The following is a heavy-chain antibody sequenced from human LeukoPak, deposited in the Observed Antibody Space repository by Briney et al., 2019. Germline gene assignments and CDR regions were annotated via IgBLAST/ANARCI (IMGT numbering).Heavy chain of an antibody. J-gene: IGHJ4*02. CDR2: IYYSGST. V-gene: IGHV4-31*03. CDR3: ARVNDVVAGGEIDY. Sequence: SQTLSLTCTVSGGSISSGGYYWSWIRQHPGKGLEWSGYIYYSGSTYYNPSLKSRVTISVDTSKNQFSLKLSSVTAADTAVYYCARVNDVVAGGEIDYWGQGTLVTVSS. D-gene: IGHD2-2*01. CDR1: GGSISSGGYY.